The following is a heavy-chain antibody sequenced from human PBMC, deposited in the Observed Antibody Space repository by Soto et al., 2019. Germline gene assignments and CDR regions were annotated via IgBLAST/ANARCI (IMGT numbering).Heavy chain of an antibody. J-gene: IGHJ4*02. V-gene: IGHV3-23*01. D-gene: IGHD3-10*02. Sequence: EVQLLESGGALVQPGGSLRLSCAASGFTFSTYAMSWVRQAPGKGLEWVSVISKNGDETYYADSVKGRFTISSDSSNNLLYLRMSSLRVEDTAVYYCASYVRGPDFYLDSWGQGTLVTVSS. CDR1: GFTFSTYA. CDR2: ISKNGDET. CDR3: ASYVRGPDFYLDS.